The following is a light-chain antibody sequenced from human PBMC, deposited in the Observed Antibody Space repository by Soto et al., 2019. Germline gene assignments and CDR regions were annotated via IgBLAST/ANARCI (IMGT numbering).Light chain of an antibody. CDR1: QSVSNNY. J-gene: IGKJ2*01. Sequence: EIVLTQSPGTLSLSPRERATLSCRASQSVSNNYLAWYQHRPGQAPRLLIYGASTRAPGIPDRFSGSGSGTDFTLTISRLEPEDFAVYYCQQYHNWPPYTFGQGTKLEIK. CDR2: GAS. CDR3: QQYHNWPPYT. V-gene: IGKV3-20*01.